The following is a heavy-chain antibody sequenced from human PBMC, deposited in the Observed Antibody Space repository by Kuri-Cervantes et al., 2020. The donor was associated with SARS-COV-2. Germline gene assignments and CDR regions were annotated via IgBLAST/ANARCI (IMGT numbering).Heavy chain of an antibody. D-gene: IGHD4-17*01. CDR2: IYYSGST. CDR3: ARSRDYGYFDY. Sequence: SETLSLTCTVSGGSFSGYYWSWIRQPPGKGLEWIGYIYYSGSTNYNPSLKSRITISVDTSKNQFSLKLSSVTAADTAVYYCARSRDYGYFDYWGQGTLVTVSS. CDR1: GGSFSGYY. V-gene: IGHV4-59*01. J-gene: IGHJ4*02.